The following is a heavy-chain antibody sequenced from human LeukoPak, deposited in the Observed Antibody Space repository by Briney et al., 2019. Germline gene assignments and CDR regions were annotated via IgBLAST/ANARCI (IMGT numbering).Heavy chain of an antibody. J-gene: IGHJ4*02. Sequence: SQTLSLTCTVSGGSISSGSYYWSWIRQPPGKGLEWIGEINHSGSTNYNPSLKSRVTISVDTSKNQFSLKLSSVTAADTAVYYCARDAYGSGHLDYWGQGTLVTVSS. CDR1: GGSISSGSYY. D-gene: IGHD3-10*01. CDR2: INHSGST. V-gene: IGHV4-39*07. CDR3: ARDAYGSGHLDY.